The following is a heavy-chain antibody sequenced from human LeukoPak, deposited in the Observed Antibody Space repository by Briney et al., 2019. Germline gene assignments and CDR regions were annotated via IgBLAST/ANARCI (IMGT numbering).Heavy chain of an antibody. CDR1: GGSISSGVYC. Sequence: SETLSLTCTVSGGSISSGVYCGSWIRQRPGEGLQWIGYICSSGSAYYNPSLKSRVTMSIDTSNNQFSLKLNSVTAADTAVYYCARDSLGTRYCSSTSYPCYYYYYYMDVWGKGTTVTVSS. V-gene: IGHV4-31*03. D-gene: IGHD2-2*01. CDR3: ARDSLGTRYCSSTSYPCYYYYYYMDV. CDR2: ICSSGSA. J-gene: IGHJ6*03.